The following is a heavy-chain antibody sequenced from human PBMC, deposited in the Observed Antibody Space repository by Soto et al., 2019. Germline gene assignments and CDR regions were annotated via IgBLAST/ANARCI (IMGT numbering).Heavy chain of an antibody. CDR2: ISASGGST. V-gene: IGHV3-23*01. CDR1: GFTFSNYP. D-gene: IGHD3-10*01. Sequence: EVQLLESGGGLVQGGESLRLSCPASGFTFSNYPMNWVRQVPGKGLEWVSSISASGGSTYYADSVRGRFTISRDNSKNTLYRQMNILRAEHTAVYYCANNNLFGSGTKDYWGQGTLVTVSS. J-gene: IGHJ4*02. CDR3: ANNNLFGSGTKDY.